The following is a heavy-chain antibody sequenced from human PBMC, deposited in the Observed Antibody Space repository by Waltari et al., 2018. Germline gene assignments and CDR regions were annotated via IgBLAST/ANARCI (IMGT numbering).Heavy chain of an antibody. V-gene: IGHV4-34*01. CDR3: ARGHRIGSWYNY. CDR2: INHSGST. CDR1: GGSFSGYY. Sequence: QVQLQQWGAGLLKPSETLSLTCAVYGGSFSGYYWSWIRQPPGKGLEWIGEINHSGSTNYNPSLKGRVTISVDTSKNQFALKLSAVTAADTAVYYCARGHRIGSWYNYWGQGTLVTVSS. J-gene: IGHJ4*02. D-gene: IGHD6-13*01.